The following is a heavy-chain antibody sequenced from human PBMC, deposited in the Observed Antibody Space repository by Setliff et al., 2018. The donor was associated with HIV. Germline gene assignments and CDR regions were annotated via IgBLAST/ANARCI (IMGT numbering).Heavy chain of an antibody. Sequence: SETLSLTCAVSGYPIIEAYYWLWIRQSPTKGLEYIGMIFRGVTTYYNPSLRSRVALSMDTSKNQFSLRLSSVTAADTAIYYCARADSRRGAGYQYMDVWGKGTTVTVSS. J-gene: IGHJ6*03. D-gene: IGHD4-4*01. CDR3: ARADSRRGAGYQYMDV. V-gene: IGHV4-38-2*01. CDR2: IFRGVTT. CDR1: GYPIIEAYY.